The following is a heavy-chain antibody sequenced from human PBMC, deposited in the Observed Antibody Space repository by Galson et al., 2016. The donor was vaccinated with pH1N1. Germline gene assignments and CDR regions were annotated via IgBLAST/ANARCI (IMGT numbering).Heavy chain of an antibody. V-gene: IGHV3-9*01. CDR3: AKGAGRYYFGSGCFNY. CDR2: ISWNSNSI. CDR1: GFDFDDFA. J-gene: IGHJ4*02. Sequence: SLRLSCAASGFDFDDFAMHWVRHVPGKGLEWVAGISWNSNSIGYEDSVKGRLNISRDSAKKSLFLQMHSLRVEDTALYYCAKGAGRYYFGSGCFNYWGQGIQVTVSS. D-gene: IGHD1-26*01.